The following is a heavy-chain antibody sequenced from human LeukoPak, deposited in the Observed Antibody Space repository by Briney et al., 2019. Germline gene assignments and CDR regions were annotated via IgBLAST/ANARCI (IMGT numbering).Heavy chain of an antibody. J-gene: IGHJ3*02. V-gene: IGHV1-46*01. Sequence: GASVTVSCTASGGTFISYAISWVRQAPGQGLEWMGMINPSGGSTTYAQNFQGRVTMTGDTATSTVHMELSSLRSEDTAVYYCARPYSSGYYDAFDIWGQGTMVTVSS. CDR2: INPSGGST. CDR1: GGTFISYA. D-gene: IGHD3-22*01. CDR3: ARPYSSGYYDAFDI.